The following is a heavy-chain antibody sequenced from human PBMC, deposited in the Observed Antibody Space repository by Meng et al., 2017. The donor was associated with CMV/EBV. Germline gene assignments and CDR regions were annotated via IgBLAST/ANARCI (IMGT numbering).Heavy chain of an antibody. V-gene: IGHV3-23*01. Sequence: GGSLRLSCAASGFTFSTYAMSWVRQAPGKGLGWVSAIDNSGGSTYYADSVKGRFTISRDNSKSTLYLQMNILRAEDTAVYYCAKEETSLIVVVPALVDYRGLGTLVTVSS. D-gene: IGHD2-2*01. CDR2: IDNSGGST. CDR1: GFTFSTYA. J-gene: IGHJ4*02. CDR3: AKEETSLIVVVPALVDY.